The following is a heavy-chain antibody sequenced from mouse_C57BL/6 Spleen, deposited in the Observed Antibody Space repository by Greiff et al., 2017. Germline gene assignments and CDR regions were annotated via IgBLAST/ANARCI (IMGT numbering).Heavy chain of an antibody. Sequence: VHLVESGAELVRPGASVTLSCKASGYTFTDYEMHWVKQTPVHGLEWIGAIDPETGGTAYNQKFKGKAILTADKSSSTAYMELRSLTSEDSAVYYCTRGNYGNYVWFAYWGQGTLVTVSA. J-gene: IGHJ3*01. CDR3: TRGNYGNYVWFAY. CDR1: GYTFTDYE. V-gene: IGHV1-15*01. D-gene: IGHD2-1*01. CDR2: IDPETGGT.